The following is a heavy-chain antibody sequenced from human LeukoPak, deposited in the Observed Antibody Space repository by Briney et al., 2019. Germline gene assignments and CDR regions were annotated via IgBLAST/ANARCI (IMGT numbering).Heavy chain of an antibody. V-gene: IGHV4-59*01. J-gene: IGHJ6*03. CDR3: ARAVVPAAIWYMDV. CDR1: GGSISSYY. CDR2: IYYSGST. D-gene: IGHD2-2*01. Sequence: SETLSLTCTVSGGSISSYYWSWIRQPPGKGLEWIGYIYYSGSTNYNPSLKSRVTISVDTSKNQFSLKLSSVTAADTAVYYCARAVVPAAIWYMDVWGKGTTVTVSS.